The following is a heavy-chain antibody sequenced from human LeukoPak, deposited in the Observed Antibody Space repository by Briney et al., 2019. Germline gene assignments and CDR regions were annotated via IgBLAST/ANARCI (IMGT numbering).Heavy chain of an antibody. CDR3: ARGGYYCSGGSCYFPQYYYYYMDV. CDR2: INHSGST. J-gene: IGHJ6*03. Sequence: PSETLSLTCAVYGGSFSGYYWSWIRQPPGKGLEWIGEINHSGSTNYNPSLKSRVTISVDTSKNQFSLKLSSVTAADTAVYYCARGGYYCSGGSCYFPQYYYYYMDVWGKGTTVTVSS. V-gene: IGHV4-34*01. D-gene: IGHD2-15*01. CDR1: GGSFSGYY.